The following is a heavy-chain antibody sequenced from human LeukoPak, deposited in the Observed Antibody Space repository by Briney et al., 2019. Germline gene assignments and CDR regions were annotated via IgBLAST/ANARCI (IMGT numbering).Heavy chain of an antibody. CDR1: GFIFTSYW. Sequence: GGSLGLSCAASGFIFTSYWRSWVRKAPGKGLEGVANIKQDGSEIYYVDSVKGRFTISRDNAKNSLSLQMNSLRAEDTAVYYCARQAATMGRFYFDYWGQGTLVTVSS. J-gene: IGHJ4*02. V-gene: IGHV3-7*03. D-gene: IGHD5-24*01. CDR2: IKQDGSEI. CDR3: ARQAATMGRFYFDY.